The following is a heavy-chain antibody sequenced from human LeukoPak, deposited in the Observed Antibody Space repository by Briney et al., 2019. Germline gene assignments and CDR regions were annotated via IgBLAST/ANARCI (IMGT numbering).Heavy chain of an antibody. CDR2: IYHSGST. D-gene: IGHD3-10*01. CDR1: GGSISSSSYY. V-gene: IGHV4-39*07. Sequence: SETLSLTCTVSGGSISSSSYYWGWIRQPPGKGLEWIGSIYHSGSTYYNPSLKSRVTISVDTSKNQFSLKLSSVTAADTAVYYCARRGSGSYYRYYYYMDVWGKGTTVTISS. J-gene: IGHJ6*03. CDR3: ARRGSGSYYRYYYYMDV.